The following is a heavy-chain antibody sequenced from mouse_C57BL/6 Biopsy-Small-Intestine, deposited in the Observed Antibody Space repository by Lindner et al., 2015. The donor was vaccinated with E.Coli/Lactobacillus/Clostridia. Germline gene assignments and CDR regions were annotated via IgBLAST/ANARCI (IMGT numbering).Heavy chain of an antibody. CDR2: TIPVLGIA. CDR3: ARALYDFVLRHDAFDI. J-gene: IGHJ3*01. V-gene: IGHV1-74*01. CDR1: GGTFSSYS. Sequence: SVKVSCKASGGTFSSYSISWVRQAPGQGLEWMGRTIPVLGIANYAQKFQGRVTITADQSTTTAYVELSSLRSEDTAVYYCARALYDFVLRHDAFDIWGQGTMVTVSS. D-gene: IGHD2-4*01.